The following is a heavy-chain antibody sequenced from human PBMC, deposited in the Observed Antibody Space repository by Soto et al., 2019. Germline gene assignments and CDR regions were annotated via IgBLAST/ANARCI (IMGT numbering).Heavy chain of an antibody. CDR3: ARDGYSSGWYPIYGMDV. J-gene: IGHJ6*02. Sequence: PGGSLRLSCAASGFTVNINYMTWVRQAPGKGLEWVSVIYSGGSTHYADSVKGRFTISRDSSKNTLYLQMNSLRAEDTAVYYCARDGYSSGWYPIYGMDVWGQGTTVTVSS. CDR1: GFTVNINY. D-gene: IGHD6-19*01. V-gene: IGHV3-66*01. CDR2: IYSGGST.